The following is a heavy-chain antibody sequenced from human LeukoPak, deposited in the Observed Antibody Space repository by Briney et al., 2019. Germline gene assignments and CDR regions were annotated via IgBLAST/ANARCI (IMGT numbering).Heavy chain of an antibody. Sequence: PGGSLRLSCAASGFTFSNAWMSWVRQAPGKGLEWVGRIKSKTDGGTTDYAAPVKGRFTISRDDSKNTLYLQMNSLKTEDTAVYYCTTDLLRFLKPRDYWGQGTLVTVSS. J-gene: IGHJ4*02. V-gene: IGHV3-15*01. CDR2: IKSKTDGGTT. CDR1: GFTFSNAW. CDR3: TTDLLRFLKPRDY. D-gene: IGHD3-3*01.